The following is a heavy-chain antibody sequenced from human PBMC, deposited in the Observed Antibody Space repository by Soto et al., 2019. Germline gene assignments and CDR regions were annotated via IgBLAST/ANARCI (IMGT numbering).Heavy chain of an antibody. J-gene: IGHJ5*02. D-gene: IGHD4-17*01. CDR2: IIPIFGTA. V-gene: IGHV1-69*06. CDR3: ARSRTTVVTPFDP. Sequence: SVKVSCKASRGTFSSYAISWVRQAPGQGLEWMGGIIPIFGTANYAQKFQGRVTITADKSTSTAYMELSSLRSEDTAVYYCARSRTTVVTPFDPWGQGTLVTVSS. CDR1: RGTFSSYA.